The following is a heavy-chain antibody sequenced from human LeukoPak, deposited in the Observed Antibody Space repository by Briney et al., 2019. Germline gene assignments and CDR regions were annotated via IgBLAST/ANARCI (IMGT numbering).Heavy chain of an antibody. Sequence: GGSLRLSCAASGFTFSSYGMHWVRQAPGKGLEWVSVIYSGGSTYYADSVKGRFTISRDNSKNTLYLQMNSLRAEDTAVYYCARYDFWSGLDYWGQGTLVTVSS. CDR3: ARYDFWSGLDY. D-gene: IGHD3-3*01. CDR2: IYSGGST. J-gene: IGHJ4*02. CDR1: GFTFSSYG. V-gene: IGHV3-53*01.